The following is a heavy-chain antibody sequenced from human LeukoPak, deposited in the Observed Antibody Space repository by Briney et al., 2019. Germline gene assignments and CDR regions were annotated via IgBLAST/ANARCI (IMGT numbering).Heavy chain of an antibody. V-gene: IGHV3-30*18. CDR1: GFTFSSYG. J-gene: IGHJ6*04. CDR3: AKPFYGSGSYYKHYYYGMDV. D-gene: IGHD3-10*01. CDR2: ISYDGSNK. Sequence: GGSLRLSCAASGFTFSSYGMHWVRQAPGKGLEWVAVISYDGSNKYYADSVKGRFTISRDKSKNTLYLQMNSLRAEDTAVYCCAKPFYGSGSYYKHYYYGMDVWGKGTTVTVSS.